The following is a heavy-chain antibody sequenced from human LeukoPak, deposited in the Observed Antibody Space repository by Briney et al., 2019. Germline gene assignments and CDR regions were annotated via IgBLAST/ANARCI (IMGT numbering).Heavy chain of an antibody. D-gene: IGHD3-22*01. J-gene: IGHJ3*02. Sequence: GGSLRPSCAPSGFTLSSYAMSWVRQAPGKGLEWVSGISGSGNRTYYADSVKGRFSISRENSKNTLYLQINRLRVEDTAVYYCAKSWNYYDSSGDDALDIWGEGTMVTVSS. V-gene: IGHV3-23*01. CDR1: GFTLSSYA. CDR3: AKSWNYYDSSGDDALDI. CDR2: ISGSGNRT.